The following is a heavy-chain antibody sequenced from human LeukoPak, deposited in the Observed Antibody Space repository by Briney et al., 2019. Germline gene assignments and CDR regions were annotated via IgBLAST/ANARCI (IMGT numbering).Heavy chain of an antibody. Sequence: SETLSLTCVVSGGSLSTHHWSWIRQSPGRGLEWIGYISDSGSTNYNPSLKSRVTISVDTSKNQFSLMLSSVTAADTAVYYCARGYDSSAYYPFNYWGQGTLVTVSS. V-gene: IGHV4-59*11. J-gene: IGHJ4*02. D-gene: IGHD3-22*01. CDR3: ARGYDSSAYYPFNY. CDR2: ISDSGST. CDR1: GGSLSTHH.